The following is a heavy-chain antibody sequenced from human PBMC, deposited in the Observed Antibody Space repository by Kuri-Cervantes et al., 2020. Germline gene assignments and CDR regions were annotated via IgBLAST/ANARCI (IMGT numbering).Heavy chain of an antibody. CDR2: INHSGST. V-gene: IGHV4-34*01. CDR1: GGSFSGYY. CDR3: ARRPILTGYYFHYYYMDV. Sequence: SETLSLTCAVDGGSFSGYYWSWIRQLPGKGLEWMGEINHSGSTNYNPSLKSRGTISLETSKNHYSLKLSSVTAADTAVYYCARRPILTGYYFHYYYMDVWGKGTTVTVSS. D-gene: IGHD3-9*01. J-gene: IGHJ6*03.